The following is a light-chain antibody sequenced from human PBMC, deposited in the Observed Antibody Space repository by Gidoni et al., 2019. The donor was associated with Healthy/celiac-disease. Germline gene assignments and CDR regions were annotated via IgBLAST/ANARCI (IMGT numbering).Light chain of an antibody. V-gene: IGKV3-15*01. CDR3: QQYKNWPPWT. CDR2: GAS. Sequence: EIVMPQSPATLSVSPGERATLSCRASQSVSSNLAWYQQTPGQAPRLLIYGASTRATAIPARFSVSGSVTEFTLTISSLQSEDLAVYFCQQYKNWPPWTFGQGTKVEIK. J-gene: IGKJ1*01. CDR1: QSVSSN.